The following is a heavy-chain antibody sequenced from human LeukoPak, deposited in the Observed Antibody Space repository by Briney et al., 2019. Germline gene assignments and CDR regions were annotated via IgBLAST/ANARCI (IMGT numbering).Heavy chain of an antibody. CDR2: VSYSGSST. D-gene: IGHD1-1*01. J-gene: IGHJ3*02. Sequence: GGSLRLSCGASGFTFSDYAMSWVRQAPGRGLDWVSTVSYSGSSTYYADSVKGRFTISRDNSKNTLYLQMDSLRVEDTAIYYCAKDVGTTGTRPDAFDIWGQGTMVTVSS. CDR3: AKDVGTTGTRPDAFDI. V-gene: IGHV3-23*01. CDR1: GFTFSDYA.